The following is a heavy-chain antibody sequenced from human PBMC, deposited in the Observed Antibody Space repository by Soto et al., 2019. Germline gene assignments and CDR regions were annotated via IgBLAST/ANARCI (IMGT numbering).Heavy chain of an antibody. CDR1: GGSISSYY. D-gene: IGHD6-25*01. Sequence: SEPLSLTCTVSGGSISSYYWSWIRQPPGKGLEWIGYIYYSGSTNYNPSLKSRVTISVDTSKNQFSLKLSSVTAADTAVYYCARGLSDYYYYYYMDVWGKGTTVTVSS. CDR2: IYYSGST. CDR3: ARGLSDYYYYYYMDV. J-gene: IGHJ6*03. V-gene: IGHV4-59*01.